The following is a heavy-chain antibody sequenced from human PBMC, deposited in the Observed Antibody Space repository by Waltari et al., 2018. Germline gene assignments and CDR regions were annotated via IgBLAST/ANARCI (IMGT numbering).Heavy chain of an antibody. V-gene: IGHV3-74*01. CDR2: ITADGSSR. Sequence: EVQLVESGGGVSQPGGSLRLSCAASGFPISDYLIHWVRQAPGRGREWVVLITADGSSRPYADFVKGRFTISRDTRKNMVYLQMSSLRVEDTAVYYCARDPVGTFDFWGQGTLFTVSS. CDR1: GFPISDYL. D-gene: IGHD1-26*01. J-gene: IGHJ4*02. CDR3: ARDPVGTFDF.